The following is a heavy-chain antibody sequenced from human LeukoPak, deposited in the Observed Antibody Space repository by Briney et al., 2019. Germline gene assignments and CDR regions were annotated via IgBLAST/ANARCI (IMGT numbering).Heavy chain of an antibody. Sequence: GGSLRLSCAASGFTLSSYAMHWVRQAPGKGLEWVAVISYDGSNKYYADSVKGRFTISRDNSKNTLYLQMNSLRAEDTAVYYCAETLHHYMDVWGKGTTVTVS. CDR1: GFTLSSYA. V-gene: IGHV3-30-3*01. CDR3: AETLHHYMDV. CDR2: ISYDGSNK. J-gene: IGHJ6*03. D-gene: IGHD3-10*01.